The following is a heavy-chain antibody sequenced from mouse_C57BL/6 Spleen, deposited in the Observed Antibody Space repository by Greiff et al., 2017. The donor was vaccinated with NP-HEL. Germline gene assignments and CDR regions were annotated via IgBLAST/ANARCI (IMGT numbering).Heavy chain of an antibody. CDR2: ISYSGST. J-gene: IGHJ3*01. D-gene: IGHD1-1*01. CDR3: ARGYGSSYVPFAY. CDR1: GYSITSDY. Sequence: DVKLQESGPGLTKPSQTLSLPCSVTGYSITSDYWNWIRKFPGNKLEYMGYISYSGSTYYNPSLKSRISITRDTSKNQYYLQLNSVTTEDTATYYCARGYGSSYVPFAYWGQGTLVTVSA. V-gene: IGHV3-8*01.